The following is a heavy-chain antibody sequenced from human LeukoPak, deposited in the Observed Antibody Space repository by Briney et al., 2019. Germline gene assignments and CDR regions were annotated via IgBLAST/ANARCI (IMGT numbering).Heavy chain of an antibody. CDR3: ARWDTTVTDAFDI. CDR1: GGSISSGGYY. J-gene: IGHJ3*02. V-gene: IGHV4-39*07. Sequence: SETLSLTCTVSGGSISSGGYYWSWIRQHPGKGLEWIGEINHSGSTNYNPSLKSRVTISVDTSKNQFSLKLSSVTAADTAVYYCARWDTTVTDAFDIWGQGTMVTVSS. CDR2: INHSGST. D-gene: IGHD4-17*01.